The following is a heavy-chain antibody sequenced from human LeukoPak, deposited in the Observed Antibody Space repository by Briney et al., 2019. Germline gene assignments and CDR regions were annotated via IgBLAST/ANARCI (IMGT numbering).Heavy chain of an antibody. Sequence: PGRSLRLSCTVSGFPFTDYVIHWVRQAPGKGLEWVAVTSADESIKIYNDSVRGRFTISRDNSKSIQYLQMNSVRVEDTAVYYCARDPVLGAPDYLDYCGRGTLVTVSS. D-gene: IGHD1-26*01. CDR3: ARDPVLGAPDYLDY. CDR1: GFPFTDYV. J-gene: IGHJ4*02. CDR2: TSADESIK. V-gene: IGHV3-30-3*01.